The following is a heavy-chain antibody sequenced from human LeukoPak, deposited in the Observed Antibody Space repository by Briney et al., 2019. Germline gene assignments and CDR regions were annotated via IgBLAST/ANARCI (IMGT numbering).Heavy chain of an antibody. J-gene: IGHJ6*03. CDR2: IYPVDSDT. D-gene: IGHD6-6*01. CDR3: ARHIAACQVVRPSYYYYYMDV. V-gene: IGHV5-51*01. Sequence: PGESLKISFKGSGYSFTSYWIGWVRQMPGKGLEWMGIIYPVDSDTRYSPSFQGQDTISADKSISTAYLQWSSLKASDTAMYYCARHIAACQVVRPSYYYYYMDVWGKGTMVTVSS. CDR1: GYSFTSYW.